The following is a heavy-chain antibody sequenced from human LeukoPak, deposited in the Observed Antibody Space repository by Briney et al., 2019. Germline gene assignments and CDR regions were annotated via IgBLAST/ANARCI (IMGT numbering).Heavy chain of an antibody. J-gene: IGHJ5*02. D-gene: IGHD4-17*01. V-gene: IGHV4-4*07. CDR3: ARHCLVAYGDYIWFDP. Sequence: KASETLSLTCTVSGGSISSYYWSWIRQPAGKGLEWIGRIYTSGSTNYNPSLKSRVTMSVDTSKNQFSLKLSSVTAADTAVYYCARHCLVAYGDYIWFDPWGQGTLVTVSS. CDR1: GGSISSYY. CDR2: IYTSGST.